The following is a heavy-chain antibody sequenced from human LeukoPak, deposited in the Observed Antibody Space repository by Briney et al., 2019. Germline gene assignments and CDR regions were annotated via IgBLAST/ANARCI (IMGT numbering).Heavy chain of an antibody. J-gene: IGHJ4*02. CDR2: IIPIFGTA. Sequence: GASVKVSCKASGGTFSSYAISWVRQAPGQGLEWMGGIIPIFGTANYAQKFQGRVTITADESTSTAYMELSSLRSEDTAVYYCARDGMITFGGVISSTHYFDYWGQGTLVTLSS. D-gene: IGHD3-16*02. V-gene: IGHV1-69*13. CDR3: ARDGMITFGGVISSTHYFDY. CDR1: GGTFSSYA.